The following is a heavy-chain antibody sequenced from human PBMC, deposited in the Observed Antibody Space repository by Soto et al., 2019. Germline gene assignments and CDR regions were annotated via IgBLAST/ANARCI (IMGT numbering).Heavy chain of an antibody. CDR2: IYYSGST. D-gene: IGHD3-10*01. V-gene: IGHV4-59*08. CDR1: GGSISSYY. J-gene: IGHJ3*02. CDR3: ARIKEGWFGELSLDAFDI. Sequence: PSETLSLTCTVSGGSISSYYWSWIRQPPGKGLEWIGYIYYSGSTNYNPSLKSRVTISVDTSKNQFSLKLSSVTAADTAVYYCARIKEGWFGELSLDAFDIWGQGTMVTVSS.